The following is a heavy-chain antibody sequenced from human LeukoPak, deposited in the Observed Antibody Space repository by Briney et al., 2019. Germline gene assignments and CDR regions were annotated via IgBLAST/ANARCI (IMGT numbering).Heavy chain of an antibody. J-gene: IGHJ4*02. CDR3: AKSRPDSSGYYPSYYFDY. CDR1: GFTFSSYG. V-gene: IGHV3-33*06. Sequence: GGSLRLSCAASGFTFSSYGMHWVRQAPGKGLEWVAVIWHDGSNKYYADSVKGRFTISRDNSKNTLYLQMNSLRAEDTAVYYCAKSRPDSSGYYPSYYFDYWGQGTLVTVSS. D-gene: IGHD3-22*01. CDR2: IWHDGSNK.